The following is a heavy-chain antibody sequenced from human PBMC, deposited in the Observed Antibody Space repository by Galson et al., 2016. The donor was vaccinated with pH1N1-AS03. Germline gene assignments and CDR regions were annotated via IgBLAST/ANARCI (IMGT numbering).Heavy chain of an antibody. CDR3: ARMRDYGDLRDAFDI. CDR1: GFSLRTSGMC. CDR2: IDWDDDK. Sequence: PALVKPTQTLTLTCTFSGFSLRTSGMCVSWIRQPPGKALEWLARIDWDDDKYYSTSLKTRLTISNDTSKNQVVLTMTNMGPVDTATYYCARMRDYGDLRDAFDIWGQGTMVTVSS. D-gene: IGHD4-17*01. J-gene: IGHJ3*02. V-gene: IGHV2-70*11.